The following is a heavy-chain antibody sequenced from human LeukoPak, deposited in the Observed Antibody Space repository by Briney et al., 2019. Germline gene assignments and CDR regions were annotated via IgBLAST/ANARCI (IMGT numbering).Heavy chain of an antibody. D-gene: IGHD3-22*01. CDR3: ARDIRVDYYDSSGYFDY. J-gene: IGHJ4*02. CDR1: GGSISSYC. Sequence: ASETLSLTCTVSGGSISSYCWSWIRQPPGKGLEWIGYIYYSGSTNYNPSLKSRVTISVDTSKNQFSLKLSSVTAADTAVYYCARDIRVDYYDSSGYFDYWGQGTLVTVSS. V-gene: IGHV4-59*01. CDR2: IYYSGST.